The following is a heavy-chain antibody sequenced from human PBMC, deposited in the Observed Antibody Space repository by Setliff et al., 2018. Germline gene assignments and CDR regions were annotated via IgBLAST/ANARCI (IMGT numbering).Heavy chain of an antibody. V-gene: IGHV1-18*01. J-gene: IGHJ4*02. Sequence: ASVKVSCKASGYTFKTYGFTWVRQAPGQGLEWMGWISPYNGNTNSAQKFQGRVTMTTDTSTSTAYMELKSLRHDDTAVYYCARVLAADTYQDYWGQGTLVTSPQ. CDR3: ARVLAADTYQDY. CDR1: GYTFKTYG. D-gene: IGHD2-21*01. CDR2: ISPYNGNT.